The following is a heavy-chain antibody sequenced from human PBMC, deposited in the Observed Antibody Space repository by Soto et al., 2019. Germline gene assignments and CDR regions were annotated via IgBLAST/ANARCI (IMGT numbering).Heavy chain of an antibody. Sequence: QVHLVQSGAEVKKPGASVKVSCKASGYSFITSYHMHWVRQAPGQGLEWMGIINPTGSMTRYSQKFQGSLTMTSDTSTATDYMELSNLTSEATAVYFCARDTGYDHDAFDIWGQGTRVTVSS. CDR1: GYSFITSYH. D-gene: IGHD5-12*01. V-gene: IGHV1-46*01. CDR3: ARDTGYDHDAFDI. J-gene: IGHJ3*02. CDR2: INPTGSMT.